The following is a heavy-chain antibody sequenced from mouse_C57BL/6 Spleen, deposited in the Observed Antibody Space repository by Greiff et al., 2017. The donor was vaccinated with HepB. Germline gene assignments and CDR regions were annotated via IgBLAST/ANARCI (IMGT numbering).Heavy chain of an antibody. CDR2: IYPGDGDT. D-gene: IGHD1-1*01. V-gene: IGHV1-80*01. J-gene: IGHJ3*01. CDR3: ARGANYYGSSYFAY. CDR1: GYAFSSYW. Sequence: VQLQQSGAELVKPGASVKISCKASGYAFSSYWMNWVKQRPGKGLEWIGQIYPGDGDTKYNGKFKGKATLTADKSSSTAYMQLSSLTSEDSAVYFCARGANYYGSSYFAYWGQGTLVTVSA.